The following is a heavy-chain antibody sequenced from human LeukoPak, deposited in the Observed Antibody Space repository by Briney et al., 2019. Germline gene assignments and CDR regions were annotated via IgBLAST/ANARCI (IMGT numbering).Heavy chain of an antibody. CDR1: GFTFSSYW. CDR3: ATVEMVTFSY. V-gene: IGHV3-7*01. J-gene: IGHJ4*02. Sequence: GGSLRLSCAASGFTFSSYWMSWVRQAPGKGLEWVADIKLDGSEKYYVDSVRGRFTISRDNAKNSLYLQLNSLRAEDTAVYYCATVEMVTFSYWGQGTLVTVSS. CDR2: IKLDGSEK. D-gene: IGHD5-24*01.